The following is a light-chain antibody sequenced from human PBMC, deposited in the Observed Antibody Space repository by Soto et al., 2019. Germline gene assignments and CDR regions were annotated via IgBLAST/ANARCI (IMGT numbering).Light chain of an antibody. Sequence: DIQLTQSPSSLSPSVGDRITLSCRASQSISRNLNWYQQMPRKAPSLLIYAARDLQSGVPGTFSRSGSGTEFNLTISSLQPEDLATYYWQQSHSTTYPFGQGNNLGI. V-gene: IGKV1-39*01. CDR3: QQSHSTTYP. CDR1: QSISRN. J-gene: IGKJ2*01. CDR2: AAR.